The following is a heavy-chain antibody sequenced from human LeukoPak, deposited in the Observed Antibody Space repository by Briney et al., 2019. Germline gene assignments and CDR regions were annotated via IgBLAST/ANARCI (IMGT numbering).Heavy chain of an antibody. J-gene: IGHJ6*03. Sequence: APVKVSCKASGYTFTGYYMHWVRQAPGQGLEWMGWINPNSGGTNYAQKFQGRVTMTRDTSISTAYMELSRLRSDDTAVYYCARAPTVTTLYYYYYYMDVWGKGTTVTVSS. V-gene: IGHV1-2*02. D-gene: IGHD4-17*01. CDR3: ARAPTVTTLYYYYYYMDV. CDR1: GYTFTGYY. CDR2: INPNSGGT.